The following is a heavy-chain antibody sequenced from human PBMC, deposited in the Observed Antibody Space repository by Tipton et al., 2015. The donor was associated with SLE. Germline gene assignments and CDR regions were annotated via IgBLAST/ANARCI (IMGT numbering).Heavy chain of an antibody. CDR1: GFTFSGSA. CDR3: AKGLTMMVTSARHFFDY. V-gene: IGHV3-73*01. Sequence: SLRLSYAASGFTFSGSAMHWVRQASGKGLEWVGRIRSKANSYATAYAASVKGRFTISRDDSKNTAYLQMNSLKTEDTAVYYCAKGLTMMVTSARHFFDYWGQGTLVTVSS. J-gene: IGHJ4*02. D-gene: IGHD4/OR15-4a*01. CDR2: IRSKANSYAT.